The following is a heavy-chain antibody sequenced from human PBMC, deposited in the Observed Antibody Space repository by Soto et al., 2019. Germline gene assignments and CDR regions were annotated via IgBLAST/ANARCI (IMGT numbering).Heavy chain of an antibody. D-gene: IGHD1-1*01. V-gene: IGHV1-3*01. Sequence: ASVKVSCKASGYTFTGYYMHWVRQAPGQSLEWMGWLNGGTGQTRYSQKFQDRVIITRDTSASTGYMELSSLTSEDTAVYYCARGKGMEENYFYYGLDIWGQGTTVTVSS. CDR2: LNGGTGQT. CDR1: GYTFTGYY. J-gene: IGHJ6*02. CDR3: ARGKGMEENYFYYGLDI.